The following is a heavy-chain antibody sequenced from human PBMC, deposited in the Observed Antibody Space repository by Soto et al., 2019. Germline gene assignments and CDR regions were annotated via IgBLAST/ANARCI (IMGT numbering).Heavy chain of an antibody. CDR3: TTYYWDSSGYYY. D-gene: IGHD3-22*01. V-gene: IGHV3-73*01. CDR1: GFTFSGSA. Sequence: PGGSLRLSCAASGFTFSGSAMHWVRQASGKGLEWVGRIRSKANSYATAYAASVKGGFTISRDDSKNTAYLQMNSLKTEDTAVYYCTTYYWDSSGYYYWGQGTLVTVSS. J-gene: IGHJ4*02. CDR2: IRSKANSYAT.